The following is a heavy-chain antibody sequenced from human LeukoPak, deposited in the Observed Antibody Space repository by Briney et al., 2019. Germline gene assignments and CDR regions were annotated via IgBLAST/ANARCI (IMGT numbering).Heavy chain of an antibody. CDR2: INHSGST. D-gene: IGHD1-26*01. V-gene: IGHV4-34*01. CDR1: GGSFSGYY. J-gene: IGHJ4*02. Sequence: PSETLSLTCAVYGGSFSGYYWSWIRQPPGKGLERIGEINHSGSTNYNPSLKSRVTISVDTSKNQFSLKLSSVTAADTAVYYCARGRRETLDYWGQGTLVTVSS. CDR3: ARGRRETLDY.